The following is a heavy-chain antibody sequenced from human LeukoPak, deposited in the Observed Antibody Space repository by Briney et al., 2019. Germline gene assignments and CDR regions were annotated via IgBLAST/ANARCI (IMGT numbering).Heavy chain of an antibody. Sequence: PGGSLRLSCAASGFTFSSYAMSWVRQAPGKGLGWVAFIRYDGSNKYYADSVKGRFTISRDNAKNSLYLQMNSLRAEDTAVYHCARVYCSSTSCYSGGFDYWGQGTLVTVSS. V-gene: IGHV3-30*02. CDR3: ARVYCSSTSCYSGGFDY. CDR1: GFTFSSYA. D-gene: IGHD2-2*01. CDR2: IRYDGSNK. J-gene: IGHJ4*02.